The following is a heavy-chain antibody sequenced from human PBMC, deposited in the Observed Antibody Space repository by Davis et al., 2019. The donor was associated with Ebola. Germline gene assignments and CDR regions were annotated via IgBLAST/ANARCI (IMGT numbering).Heavy chain of an antibody. Sequence: SQTLSLTCAISGDSVSSNNAAWNWIRQSPSRGLEWLGRAYYRSKWFNDYAVSVKSRITINPDTSKNQFSLQLNSVTPEDTAVYYCARGIAAAGTPGLDYWGQGTLVTVSS. D-gene: IGHD6-13*01. CDR1: GDSVSSNNAA. V-gene: IGHV6-1*01. CDR2: AYYRSKWFN. J-gene: IGHJ4*02. CDR3: ARGIAAAGTPGLDY.